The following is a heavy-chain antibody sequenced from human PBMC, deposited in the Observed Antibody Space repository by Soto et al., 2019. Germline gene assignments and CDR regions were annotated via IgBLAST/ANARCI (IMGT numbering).Heavy chain of an antibody. CDR1: GFTFSSYA. V-gene: IGHV3-30-3*01. D-gene: IGHD2-2*01. CDR2: IPYDGSNK. J-gene: IGHJ6*02. Sequence: GGSLRLSCAASGFTFSSYAMHWVRQAPGKGLEWVAVIPYDGSNKYYADSVKGRFTISRDNSKNTLYLQMNSLRAEDTAVYYCASHSQVVPAGIETYYYYGMDVWGQGTTVTVSS. CDR3: ASHSQVVPAGIETYYYYGMDV.